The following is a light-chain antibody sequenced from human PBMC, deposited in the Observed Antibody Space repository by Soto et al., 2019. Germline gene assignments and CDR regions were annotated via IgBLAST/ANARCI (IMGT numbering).Light chain of an antibody. J-gene: IGLJ3*02. Sequence: QAVVTQEPSLTVSPGGTVTLTCGSNTGAVTGGHYPYWFQRKPGQAPRTLIYDTSNKHSWTPARFSGSLLGGKAALTLSGAQPEDEAEYYCLLSHGRARVFGGGTKLNVL. CDR1: TGAVTGGHY. V-gene: IGLV7-46*01. CDR3: LLSHGRARV. CDR2: DTS.